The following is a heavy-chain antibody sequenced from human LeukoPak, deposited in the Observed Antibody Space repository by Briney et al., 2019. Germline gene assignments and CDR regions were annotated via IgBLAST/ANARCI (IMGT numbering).Heavy chain of an antibody. Sequence: EASVKVSCKASGYTFTSYGISWVRQAPGQGLEWMGRIIPILGIANYAQKFQGRVTITADKSTSTAYMELSSLRSEDTAVYYYARGCSGGSCWGYFDYWGQGTLVTVSS. V-gene: IGHV1-69*04. CDR2: IIPILGIA. CDR1: GYTFTSYG. J-gene: IGHJ4*02. D-gene: IGHD2-15*01. CDR3: ARGCSGGSCWGYFDY.